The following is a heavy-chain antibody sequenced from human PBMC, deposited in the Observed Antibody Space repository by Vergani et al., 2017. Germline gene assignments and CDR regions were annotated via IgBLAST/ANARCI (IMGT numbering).Heavy chain of an antibody. CDR3: AKGRILCSSGWYVDY. CDR1: GFTFSSYA. V-gene: IGHV3-23*01. J-gene: IGHJ4*02. D-gene: IGHD6-19*01. Sequence: EVQLLESGGGLVQPGGSLRLSCAASGFTFSSYAMSWVRQAPGEGLEWVSAISGSGGSTYYADSVKVRFTISSDNSKNTQYLQMDSLEAEDPAGYYCAKGRILCSSGWYVDYWGQGTLVTVSS. CDR2: ISGSGGST.